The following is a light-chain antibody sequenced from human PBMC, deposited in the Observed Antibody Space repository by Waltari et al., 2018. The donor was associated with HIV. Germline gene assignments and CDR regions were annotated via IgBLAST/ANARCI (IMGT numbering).Light chain of an antibody. J-gene: IGLJ1*01. CDR3: QAWDRTTGV. V-gene: IGLV3-1*01. Sequence: SFELTQPPSLSVSPGQTANISCSGEKMGETYVSWYQQKSGQSPVVVIFQDKRRPSGISERFSGSNSGNTATLTISGTQPIDEADYYCQAWDRTTGVFGTGTKLTVL. CDR1: KMGETY. CDR2: QDK.